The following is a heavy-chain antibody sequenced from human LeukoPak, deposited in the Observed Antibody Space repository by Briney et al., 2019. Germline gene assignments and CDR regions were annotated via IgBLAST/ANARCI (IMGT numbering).Heavy chain of an antibody. Sequence: KPGGSLRLSCAASGFTFSSYAMSWVRQAPGKGLEWVSAISGSGGSTYYADSVKGRFTISRDNSKNTLYLQMNSLRAEDTAVYYCAKGGEHNWNYYYYGMGVWGQGTTVTVSS. CDR3: AKGGEHNWNYYYYGMGV. V-gene: IGHV3-23*01. D-gene: IGHD1-20*01. CDR1: GFTFSSYA. CDR2: ISGSGGST. J-gene: IGHJ6*02.